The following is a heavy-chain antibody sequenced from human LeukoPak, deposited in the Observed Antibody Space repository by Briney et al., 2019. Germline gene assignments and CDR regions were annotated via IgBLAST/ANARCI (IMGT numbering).Heavy chain of an antibody. CDR2: IHIDGET. D-gene: IGHD3-22*01. J-gene: IGHJ3*02. CDR3: ARDGLDSSGPVAFDI. V-gene: IGHV3-66*01. Sequence: PGGSLRLSCVASEFTISTNYMSWDRQAPGKGLQWVSIIHIDGETHYADSVKGRFTISRDNSKNTVYLQMNSLRSEDTAVYYCARDGLDSSGPVAFDIWGQGTMVTVAS. CDR1: EFTISTNY.